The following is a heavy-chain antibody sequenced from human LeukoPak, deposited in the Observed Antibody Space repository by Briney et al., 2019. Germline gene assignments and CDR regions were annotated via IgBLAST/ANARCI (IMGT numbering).Heavy chain of an antibody. CDR2: ISSSGSII. CDR1: GFTFSSYE. J-gene: IGHJ4*02. Sequence: GGSLRLSCEASGFTFSSYEMNWVRQAPGQGLEWVSYISSSGSIIYYADFVKGRFTISSDNAKNSLYLQMNSLRAEDTAVYYCARDPVGATTPYCWGQGALVTVSS. D-gene: IGHD1-26*01. CDR3: ARDPVGATTPYC. V-gene: IGHV3-48*03.